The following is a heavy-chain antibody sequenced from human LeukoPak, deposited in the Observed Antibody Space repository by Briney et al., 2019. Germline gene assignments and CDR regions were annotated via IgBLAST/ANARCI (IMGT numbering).Heavy chain of an antibody. CDR3: ARDQETPGIAAAGTTPNFDY. Sequence: GGSLRLSCAASGFTFSSYGMHWVRQAPGKGLEWVAVISYDGSNKYYADSVKGRFTISRDNSKNTLYLQMNSLRAEDTAVYYCARDQETPGIAAAGTTPNFDYWGQGTLVTVSS. D-gene: IGHD6-13*01. CDR1: GFTFSSYG. CDR2: ISYDGSNK. V-gene: IGHV3-30*19. J-gene: IGHJ4*02.